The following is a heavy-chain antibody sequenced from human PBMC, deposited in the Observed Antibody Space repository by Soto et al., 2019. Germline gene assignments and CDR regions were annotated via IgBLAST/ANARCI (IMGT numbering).Heavy chain of an antibody. V-gene: IGHV3-66*01. D-gene: IGHD3-22*01. CDR2: IYSGGST. CDR3: ATRVVVRGHGY. CDR1: GFTVSSNY. J-gene: IGHJ4*02. Sequence: EVQLVESGGGLVQPGGSLRLSCAASGFTVSSNYMSWVRQAPGKGLEWVSVIYSGGSTYYADSVKGRFTISRDNSKNTLDLQMNSLRAEDTAVYYCATRVVVRGHGYWGQGTLVTVSS.